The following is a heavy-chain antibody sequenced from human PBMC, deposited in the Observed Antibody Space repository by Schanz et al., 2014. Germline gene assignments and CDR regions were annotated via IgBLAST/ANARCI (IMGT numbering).Heavy chain of an antibody. Sequence: QAQLVESGGGVVQPGRSLRLSCAASGFAFRSYAMHWVRQAQGKGLEWAALISHDGNNKHYVDSVEGRFTISRDNSKSMLFLEMSSLRVEDTAVYYCVRDHQWLARYYMDVWGKGTTVTVSS. V-gene: IGHV3-30-3*01. J-gene: IGHJ6*03. D-gene: IGHD6-19*01. CDR2: ISHDGNNK. CDR1: GFAFRSYA. CDR3: VRDHQWLARYYMDV.